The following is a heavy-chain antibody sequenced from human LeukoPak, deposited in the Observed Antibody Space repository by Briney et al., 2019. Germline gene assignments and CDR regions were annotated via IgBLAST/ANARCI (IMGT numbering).Heavy chain of an antibody. CDR2: IYYSGST. CDR3: ARTHSSGWYFDY. J-gene: IGHJ4*02. D-gene: IGHD6-19*01. V-gene: IGHV4-59*01. CDR1: GGSISSYY. Sequence: SETLSLTCAVSGGSISSYYWSWIRQPPGKGLEWIGYIYYSGSTNYNPSLKSRVTISVDTSKNQFSLKLSSVTAADTAVYYCARTHSSGWYFDYWGQGTLVTVSS.